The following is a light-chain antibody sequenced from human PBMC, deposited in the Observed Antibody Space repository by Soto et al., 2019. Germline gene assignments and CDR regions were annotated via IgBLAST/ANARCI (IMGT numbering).Light chain of an antibody. CDR3: AAWDDSLNGVV. Sequence: QLVLTQPPSVSEAPRQRVTISCSGSSSNIGNNDVNWYQQFPGKAPKLLIYYDDLLPSGVSDRFSGSKSGTSASLAISGLQSEDEADYYCAAWDDSLNGVVFGGGTKLTVL. J-gene: IGLJ2*01. V-gene: IGLV1-36*01. CDR2: YDD. CDR1: SSNIGNND.